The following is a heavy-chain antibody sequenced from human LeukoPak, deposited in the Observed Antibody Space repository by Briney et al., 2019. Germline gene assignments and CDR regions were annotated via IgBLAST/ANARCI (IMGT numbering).Heavy chain of an antibody. V-gene: IGHV3-21*01. J-gene: IGHJ4*02. CDR3: ARGEYGSGSYHIDY. CDR1: GFTFSSYS. Sequence: KTGGSLRLSCAASGFTFSSYSMNWVRQAPGTGLEWVSFISSSSSYIYYADSVKGRFTISRDNAKNSLYLQMNSLRAEDTAVYYCARGEYGSGSYHIDYWGQGTLVTVSS. D-gene: IGHD3-10*01. CDR2: ISSSSSYI.